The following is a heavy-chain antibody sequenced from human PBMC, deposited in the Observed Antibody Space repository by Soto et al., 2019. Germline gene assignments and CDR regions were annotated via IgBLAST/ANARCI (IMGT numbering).Heavy chain of an antibody. J-gene: IGHJ3*01. CDR1: GFSLTTKQVG. V-gene: IGHV2-5*02. CDR2: IYWDNVK. CDR3: AHLMITYGGVIADDAFDV. Sequence: QITLKESGPTLVEPTQTLTLTCTFSGFSLTTKQVGVGWIRQPPGRALEWFPVIYWDNVKRYSPSLERRLTITKDTSKNQVVLTMTNMDPMDTATYYCAHLMITYGGVIADDAFDVWGQGTMVTVSS. D-gene: IGHD3-16*02.